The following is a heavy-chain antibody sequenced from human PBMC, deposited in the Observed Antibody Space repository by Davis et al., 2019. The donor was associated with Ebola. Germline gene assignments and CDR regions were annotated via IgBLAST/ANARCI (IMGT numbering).Heavy chain of an antibody. CDR3: AHIGVYDSSGYYRYYFDY. Sequence: TLSLTCTVSGGSISSYYWSWIRQPPGKALEWLALIYWDDDKRYSPSLKSRLTITKDTSKNQVVLTMTNMDPVDTATYYCAHIGVYDSSGYYRYYFDYWGQGTLVTVSS. V-gene: IGHV2-5*08. CDR2: IYWDDDK. CDR1: GGSISSYYW. D-gene: IGHD3-22*01. J-gene: IGHJ4*02.